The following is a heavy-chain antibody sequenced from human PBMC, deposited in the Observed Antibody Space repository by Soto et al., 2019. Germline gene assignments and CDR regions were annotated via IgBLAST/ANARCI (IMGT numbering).Heavy chain of an antibody. CDR1: GGSFSGYY. D-gene: IGHD4-17*01. CDR3: ARTVYGDYVWYYFDY. Sequence: SETLSLTCAVYGGSFSGYYWSWIRQPPGKGLEWVGEINHSGSTNYNPSLKSRVTISVDTSKNQFSLKLSSVTAADTAVYYCARTVYGDYVWYYFDYWGQGTLVTVSS. V-gene: IGHV4-34*01. J-gene: IGHJ4*02. CDR2: INHSGST.